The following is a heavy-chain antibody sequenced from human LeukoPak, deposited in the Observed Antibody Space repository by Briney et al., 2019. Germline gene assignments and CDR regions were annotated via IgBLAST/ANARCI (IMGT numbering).Heavy chain of an antibody. V-gene: IGHV7-4-1*02. J-gene: IGHJ5*02. CDR1: GYSFVGYG. Sequence: ASVKVSCKASGYSFVGYGITWVRQAPGQGLEWMGWINTNTGNPTYAQGFTGRFVFSLDTSVSTAYLQISSLKAEDTAVYYCARDSSSEESWFDPWGQGTLVTVSS. CDR2: INTNTGNP. D-gene: IGHD3-22*01. CDR3: ARDSSSEESWFDP.